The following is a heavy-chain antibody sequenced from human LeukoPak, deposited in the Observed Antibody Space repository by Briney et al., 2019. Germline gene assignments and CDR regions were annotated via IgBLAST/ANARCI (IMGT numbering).Heavy chain of an antibody. CDR1: GYTFTGYY. CDR3: ARGCGDGYSFLDYMDV. Sequence: ASVKVSCKASGYTFTGYYMHWVRQAPGQGLEWMGWINPNSGGTNYAQKFQGRVTMTRDTSISTAYMELSSLRSDDTAVYYCARGCGDGYSFLDYMDVWGKGTTVTISS. J-gene: IGHJ6*03. D-gene: IGHD5-24*01. CDR2: INPNSGGT. V-gene: IGHV1-2*02.